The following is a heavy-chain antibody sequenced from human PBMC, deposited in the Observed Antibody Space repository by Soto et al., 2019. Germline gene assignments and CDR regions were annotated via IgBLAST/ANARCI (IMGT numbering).Heavy chain of an antibody. CDR1: GGSISSGDYY. CDR3: AREALDATRPFDY. CDR2: IYHSGST. Sequence: PSETLSLTCTVYGGSISSGDYYWSWIRQPPGKGLEWIGYIYHSGSTYYNPSLKSRVTISVDKSKNQFSLKLSSVTAADTAVYYCAREALDATRPFDYWGQGTLVTVSS. J-gene: IGHJ4*02. V-gene: IGHV4-30-4*01. D-gene: IGHD2-2*01.